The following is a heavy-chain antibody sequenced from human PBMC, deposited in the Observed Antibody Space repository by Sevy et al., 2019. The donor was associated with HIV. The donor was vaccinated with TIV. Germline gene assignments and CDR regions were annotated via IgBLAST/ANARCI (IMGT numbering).Heavy chain of an antibody. J-gene: IGHJ5*02. CDR3: ARSVVVVAEWFDP. Sequence: ASVKVSCKASGGTFSSYAISWVRQAPGQGLEWMGGIIPIFGTANYAQTFQGRVTITTDESTSTAYMELSSLRSEDTAMYYCARSVVVVAEWFDPWGQGTLVTVSS. D-gene: IGHD2-15*01. CDR2: IIPIFGTA. CDR1: GGTFSSYA. V-gene: IGHV1-69*05.